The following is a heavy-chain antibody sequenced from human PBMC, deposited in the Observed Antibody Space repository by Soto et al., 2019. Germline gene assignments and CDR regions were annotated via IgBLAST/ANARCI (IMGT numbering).Heavy chain of an antibody. D-gene: IGHD1-20*01. CDR3: ARRLGITGTYYYYYGMDV. Sequence: ASVKVSCKASGGTFSSYAISWVRQAPGQGLEWMGGIIPIFGTANYAQKFQGRVTITADESTSTAYMELSSLRSEDTAVYYCARRLGITGTYYYYYGMDVWGQGTTVTVS. J-gene: IGHJ6*02. CDR2: IIPIFGTA. V-gene: IGHV1-69*13. CDR1: GGTFSSYA.